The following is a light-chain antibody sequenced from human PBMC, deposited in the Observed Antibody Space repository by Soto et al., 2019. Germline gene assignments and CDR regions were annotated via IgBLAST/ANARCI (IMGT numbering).Light chain of an antibody. CDR3: SSYSSSDTLYV. J-gene: IGLJ1*01. CDR1: RSDVGAYNY. V-gene: IGLV2-14*01. Sequence: PASVSGSPGQSITISCTGTRSDVGAYNYVSWYQHHPGKAPKLMIYEVSNRPSGVSNRFSGSKSGNTASLTISGLQAEDEADYYCSSYSSSDTLYVFGSGTKVTVL. CDR2: EVS.